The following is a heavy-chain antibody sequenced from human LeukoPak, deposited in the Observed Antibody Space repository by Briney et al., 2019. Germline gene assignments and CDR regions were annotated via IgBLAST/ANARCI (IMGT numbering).Heavy chain of an antibody. CDR2: ITSTGGGT. V-gene: IGHV3-23*01. Sequence: PGGSLRLSCAASGFTVSSNYMSWVRQAPGKGLEWVSGITSTGGGTYYADSVKGRFTISRDNSKTTLYLQMNSLRAEDTAVYYCAKDQREYYFGSGSFGDYFYHGMDVWGQGTTVTVSS. D-gene: IGHD3-10*01. CDR3: AKDQREYYFGSGSFGDYFYHGMDV. CDR1: GFTVSSNY. J-gene: IGHJ6*02.